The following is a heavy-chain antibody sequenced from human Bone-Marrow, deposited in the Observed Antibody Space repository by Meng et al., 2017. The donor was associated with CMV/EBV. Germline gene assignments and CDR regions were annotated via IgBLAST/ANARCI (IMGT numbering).Heavy chain of an antibody. Sequence: SETLSLTCAVHGGSFSGYYWSWIRQPPGKGLEWNGEIYHSGSTNYNPSLKSRVTISVDKSKNQFSLKLSSVTAADTAVYYCARGVGIAAAGVDYWGQGTLVTVSS. V-gene: IGHV4-34*01. CDR1: GGSFSGYY. CDR2: IYHSGST. J-gene: IGHJ4*02. CDR3: ARGVGIAAAGVDY. D-gene: IGHD6-13*01.